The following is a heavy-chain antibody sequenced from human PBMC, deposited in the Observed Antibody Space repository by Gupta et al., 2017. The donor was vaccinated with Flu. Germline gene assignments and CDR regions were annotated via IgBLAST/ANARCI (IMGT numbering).Heavy chain of an antibody. CDR2: IIPIFGTA. J-gene: IGHJ4*02. D-gene: IGHD3-22*01. V-gene: IGHV1-69*06. CDR1: GGTFSSYA. CDR3: ARVRGGLYYDSSGYYSDYFDY. Sequence: QVQLVQSGAEVKKPGSSVKVSCKASGGTFSSYAISWVRQAPGQGLEWMGGIIPIFGTANYAQKFQGRVTITADKSTSTAYMELSSLRSEDTAVYYCARVRGGLYYDSSGYYSDYFDYWGQGTLVTVSS.